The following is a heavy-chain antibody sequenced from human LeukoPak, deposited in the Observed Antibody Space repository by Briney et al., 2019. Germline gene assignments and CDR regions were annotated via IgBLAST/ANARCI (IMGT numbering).Heavy chain of an antibody. Sequence: PGGSLRLSCAASGFTFSDYYMSWIRQAPGKGLEWVSYISSSGSTIYYADSVKGRFTISRDNAKNSLYLQMNSLRAEDTAVYYCARDFSGYDSVEYCSGGRCDSGQGTQVTVSS. CDR2: ISSSGSTI. D-gene: IGHD2-15*01. CDR3: ARDFSGYDSVEYCSGGRCD. J-gene: IGHJ4*02. CDR1: GFTFSDYY. V-gene: IGHV3-11*01.